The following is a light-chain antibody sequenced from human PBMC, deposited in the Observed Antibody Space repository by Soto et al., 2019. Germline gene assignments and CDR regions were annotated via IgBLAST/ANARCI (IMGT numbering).Light chain of an antibody. CDR2: AAS. Sequence: DIQMTQSPTSLSASVGDRVTITCRASQDIRNFVAWYQQQPGKAPKLLIYAASTLQSGVPSRFSGSGSGTAFTLSINSLQPEDVATYSCQKYRSVPVFGPGTKVEIK. J-gene: IGKJ3*01. V-gene: IGKV1-27*01. CDR3: QKYRSVPV. CDR1: QDIRNF.